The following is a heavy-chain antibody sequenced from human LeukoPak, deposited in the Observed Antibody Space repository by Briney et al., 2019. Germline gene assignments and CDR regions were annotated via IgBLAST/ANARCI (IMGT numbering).Heavy chain of an antibody. Sequence: GASVKVSCKASGYTFTSYGISWVRQAPGQGLEWMGWISAYNGNTNYAQKLQGRVTMTTDTSTSTAYMELRSLRSDDTAVYYCARDRAGNYDFWSGYMRALNHGMDVWGQGTTVTVSS. V-gene: IGHV1-18*01. J-gene: IGHJ6*02. CDR1: GYTFTSYG. CDR3: ARDRAGNYDFWSGYMRALNHGMDV. D-gene: IGHD3-3*01. CDR2: ISAYNGNT.